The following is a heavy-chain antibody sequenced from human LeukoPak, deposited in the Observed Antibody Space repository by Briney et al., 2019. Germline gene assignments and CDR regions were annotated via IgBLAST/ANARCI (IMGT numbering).Heavy chain of an antibody. Sequence: PSETLSLTCAVYGGSISSYYWSWIRQPPGKGLEWIGYIYYSGTTNYNPSLKSRATISVDTSKNQFSLKLSSVTAADTAVYYCARGVYIAAAQYAYWGQGTLVTVSS. V-gene: IGHV4-59*01. CDR2: IYYSGTT. D-gene: IGHD6-13*01. CDR3: ARGVYIAAAQYAY. CDR1: GGSISSYY. J-gene: IGHJ4*02.